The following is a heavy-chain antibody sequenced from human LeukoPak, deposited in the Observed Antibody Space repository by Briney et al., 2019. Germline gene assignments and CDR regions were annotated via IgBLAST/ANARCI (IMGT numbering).Heavy chain of an antibody. CDR3: ARVISSWYYQALYYFDY. D-gene: IGHD6-13*01. V-gene: IGHV1-18*01. CDR1: GYTFTSYG. CDR2: ISAYNGNT. Sequence: ASVKVSCKASGYTFTSYGISWVRQAPGQGLEWMGWISAYNGNTNYAQKLQGRVTMTTDTSTSTAYMELRSLRSDDTAVYYCARVISSWYYQALYYFDYWGQGTLVTVSS. J-gene: IGHJ4*02.